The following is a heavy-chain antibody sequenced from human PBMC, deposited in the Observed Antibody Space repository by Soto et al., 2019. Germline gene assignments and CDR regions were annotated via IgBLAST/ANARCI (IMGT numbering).Heavy chain of an antibody. CDR2: IYYSGST. CDR3: ARRAVLEWLLPGYYYYGMDA. J-gene: IGHJ6*02. CDR1: GGSISSSSYY. Sequence: LSLTCTVSGGSISSSSYYWGWIRQPPGKGLEWIGSIYYSGSTYYNPSLKSRVTISVDTSKNQFSLKLSSVTAADTAVYYCARRAVLEWLLPGYYYYGMDAWGQGTTVTVSS. D-gene: IGHD3-3*01. V-gene: IGHV4-39*01.